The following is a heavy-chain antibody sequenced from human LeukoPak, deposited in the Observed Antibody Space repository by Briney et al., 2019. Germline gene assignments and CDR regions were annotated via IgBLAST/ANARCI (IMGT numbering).Heavy chain of an antibody. V-gene: IGHV3-21*01. D-gene: IGHD2-2*01. CDR1: GFTFSSYS. J-gene: IGHJ5*01. CDR2: ISSSSSYI. CDR3: ARGRGYCSSTSCQNWFDS. Sequence: GGSLRLSCAASGFTFSSYSMNWARQAPGKGLEWVSSISSSSSYIYYADSVKGRFTISRDNAKNSLYLQMNSLRAEDTAVYYCARGRGYCSSTSCQNWFDSWGQGTLVTVSS.